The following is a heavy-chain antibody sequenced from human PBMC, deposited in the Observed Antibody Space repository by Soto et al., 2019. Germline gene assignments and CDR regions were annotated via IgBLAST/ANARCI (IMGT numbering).Heavy chain of an antibody. D-gene: IGHD6-13*01. J-gene: IGHJ6*02. Sequence: GGSLRLSCAASGFSFSTYSMNWVRQAPGKGLEWVSSISSSGSYIYYADSVKGRFTISRDNAKNSLYLQMSSLRAEETAVYYCARDLGSSWDPSPFYYYYGMDVWGQGTTVPVS. CDR3: ARDLGSSWDPSPFYYYYGMDV. V-gene: IGHV3-21*01. CDR1: GFSFSTYS. CDR2: ISSSGSYI.